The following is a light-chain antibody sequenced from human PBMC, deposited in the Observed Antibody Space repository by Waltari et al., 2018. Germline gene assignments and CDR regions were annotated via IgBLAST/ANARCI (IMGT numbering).Light chain of an antibody. J-gene: IGKJ1*01. CDR1: QGISNS. CDR3: QQYYSTPTWT. Sequence: DIQMTQSPSSLSASVGARVTITCRASQGISNSLAWYQQKPGKAPKLLLYAASRLESGVPSRFSGSGSGTDYTLTISSLQPEDFATYYCQQYYSTPTWTFGQGTKVEIK. V-gene: IGKV1-NL1*01. CDR2: AAS.